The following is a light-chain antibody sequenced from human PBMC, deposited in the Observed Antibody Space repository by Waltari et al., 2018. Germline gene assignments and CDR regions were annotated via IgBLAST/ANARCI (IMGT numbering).Light chain of an antibody. CDR2: DAS. V-gene: IGKV1-33*01. CDR3: QHYDGVPPWT. Sequence: DIQMTQSPSSLSASVGDRVTITCQTSRDINNYLNWYQQKPGKAPKRLIYDASTLETGVPSRFSGSGSGTDFVFTISRLQPEDIATYYCQHYDGVPPWTFGQGTRVDFK. CDR1: RDINNY. J-gene: IGKJ1*01.